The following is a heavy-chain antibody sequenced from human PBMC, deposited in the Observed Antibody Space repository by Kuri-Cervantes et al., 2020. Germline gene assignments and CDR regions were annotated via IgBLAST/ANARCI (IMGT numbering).Heavy chain of an antibody. CDR2: INSDASST. V-gene: IGHV3-74*01. CDR3: ARGDSGYAH. CDR1: GFTLSSSW. Sequence: GESLKISCAASGFTLSSSWMHWVRQAPGKGLVWVSRINSDASSTRYADSVKGRFAISRDNAKNSLYLQMNSLRAEDTAVYYCARGDSGYAHWGQGTLVTVSS. D-gene: IGHD5-12*01. J-gene: IGHJ4*02.